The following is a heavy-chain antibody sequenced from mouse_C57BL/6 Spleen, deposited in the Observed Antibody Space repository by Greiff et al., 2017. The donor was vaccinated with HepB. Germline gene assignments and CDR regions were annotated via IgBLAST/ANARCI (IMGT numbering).Heavy chain of an antibody. V-gene: IGHV1-7*01. CDR1: GYTFTSYW. Sequence: VQLQQSGAELAKPGASVKLSCKASGYTFTSYWMHWVKQRPGQGLEWIGYINPSSGYTKYNQKFKDKATLTADKSSNTAYMQLSSLTYEDSAVYYCARRSIDYWGQGTLVTVSA. J-gene: IGHJ3*01. CDR2: INPSSGYT. CDR3: ARRSIDY.